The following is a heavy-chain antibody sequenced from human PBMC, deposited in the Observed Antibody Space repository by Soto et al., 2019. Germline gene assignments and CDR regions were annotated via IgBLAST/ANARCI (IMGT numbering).Heavy chain of an antibody. V-gene: IGHV3-9*01. J-gene: IGHJ6*02. D-gene: IGHD6-13*01. CDR2: ISWNSGSI. Sequence: PRLSCAASGFTFDDYAMHWVRQAPGKGLEWVSGISWNSGSIGYADSVKGRFTISRDNAKNSLYLQMNSPRAEDTALYYCAKDIAAAAYYFYGIDVCGHVTTFTVPS. CDR3: AKDIAAAAYYFYGIDV. CDR1: GFTFDDYA.